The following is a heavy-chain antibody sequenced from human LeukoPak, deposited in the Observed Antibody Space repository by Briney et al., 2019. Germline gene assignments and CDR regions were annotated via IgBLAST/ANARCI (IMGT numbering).Heavy chain of an antibody. CDR2: INHSGST. V-gene: IGHV4-34*01. CDR1: GGSFSGYY. J-gene: IGHJ4*02. CDR3: AKMGNPATVTADY. Sequence: SETLSLTCAVSGGSFSGYYWSWIRQPPGKGLEWIGEINHSGSTNYNPSLKSRVTISLDTSKNQFSMKMNSVTAADTAVYYCAKMGNPATVTADYWGQGTLVTVSS. D-gene: IGHD4-17*01.